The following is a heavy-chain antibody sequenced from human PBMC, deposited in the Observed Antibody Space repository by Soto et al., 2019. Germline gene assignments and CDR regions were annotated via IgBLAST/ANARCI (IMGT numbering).Heavy chain of an antibody. Sequence: EVQLLESGGGLVQPGGSLRLSCAASGCTFSSYAMSWVRQAPGKGLEWVSAISGSGGSTYYADSVKGRFTISRDNSKNTPYLQMNSLRAEDTAVYYCAKVGFIVVVVAAHNWFDPWGQGTLVTVSS. CDR2: ISGSGGST. D-gene: IGHD2-15*01. J-gene: IGHJ5*02. V-gene: IGHV3-23*01. CDR1: GCTFSSYA. CDR3: AKVGFIVVVVAAHNWFDP.